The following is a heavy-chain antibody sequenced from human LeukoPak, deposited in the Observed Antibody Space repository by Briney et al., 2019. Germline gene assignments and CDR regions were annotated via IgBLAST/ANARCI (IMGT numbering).Heavy chain of an antibody. D-gene: IGHD2-2*01. Sequence: GGSLRLSCAASGFTLNSYSMNRVRQAPGKGLEWVSSISDSSTYIYYADSVKGRFTISRDNARNSLYLQMNSLRAEDTAVYYCARDSLGTSLANFDYWGQGTQVTVSS. CDR2: ISDSSTYI. V-gene: IGHV3-21*01. CDR1: GFTLNSYS. J-gene: IGHJ4*02. CDR3: ARDSLGTSLANFDY.